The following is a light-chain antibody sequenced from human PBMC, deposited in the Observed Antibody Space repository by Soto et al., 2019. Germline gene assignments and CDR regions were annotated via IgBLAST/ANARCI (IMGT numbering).Light chain of an antibody. CDR2: EGS. Sequence: QSALTQPPSASGSPGQSVTISCTGTSSDVGAYRYVSWYQQHPGKAPQLMIYEGSKRPSGVPDRFSGSKSGNTASLTVSGLQAEDEADYDCSSYAGNNTLVFGGGTKLTVL. J-gene: IGLJ2*01. CDR3: SSYAGNNTLV. CDR1: SSDVGAYRY. V-gene: IGLV2-8*01.